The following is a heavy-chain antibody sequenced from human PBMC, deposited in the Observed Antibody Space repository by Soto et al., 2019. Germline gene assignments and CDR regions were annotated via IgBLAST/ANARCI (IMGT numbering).Heavy chain of an antibody. J-gene: IGHJ3*02. V-gene: IGHV3-74*01. Sequence: EVPVVESGGGLVQPGGSLRLSCAASGFTFTNYWMHWVRQVPGEGLVWVLRLDNHGDGTSYADFVKGRFTISRDNAKNTLYMQMNSLRVEDTAMYYCGTVFEKWGQGTMVTVSS. CDR1: GFTFTNYW. CDR2: LDNHGDGT. CDR3: GTVFEK.